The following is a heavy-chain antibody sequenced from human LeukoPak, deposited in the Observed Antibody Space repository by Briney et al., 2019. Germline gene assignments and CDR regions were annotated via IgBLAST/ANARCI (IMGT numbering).Heavy chain of an antibody. CDR2: IYSDNT. CDR3: ARSPHYATYCYYYYMDV. CDR1: GFTVSSNS. D-gene: IGHD4-17*01. Sequence: PGGSLRLSCTVSGFTVSSNSMSWVRQAPGKGLEWVSFIYSDNTHYSDSVKGRFTISRDNSKNTLYLQMNSLRAEDTAVYYCARSPHYATYCYYYYMDVWGKGTTVTVSS. V-gene: IGHV3-53*01. J-gene: IGHJ6*03.